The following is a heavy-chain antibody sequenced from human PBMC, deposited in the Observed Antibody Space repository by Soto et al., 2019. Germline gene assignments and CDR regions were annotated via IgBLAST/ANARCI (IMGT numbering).Heavy chain of an antibody. J-gene: IGHJ6*02. CDR3: ARSVDYSNYAILRNYYYYGMDV. Sequence: QVQLVQSGAEVKKPGSSVKVSCKASGGTFSSYAISWVRQAPGQGLEWMGGIIPIFGTANYAQKLQGRVTITADESTSTGYMELSSLRSEDTAVYYCARSVDYSNYAILRNYYYYGMDVWGQGTTVTVSS. CDR1: GGTFSSYA. D-gene: IGHD4-4*01. V-gene: IGHV1-69*12. CDR2: IIPIFGTA.